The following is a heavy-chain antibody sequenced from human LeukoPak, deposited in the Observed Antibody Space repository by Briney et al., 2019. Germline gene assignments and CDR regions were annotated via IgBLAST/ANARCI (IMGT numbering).Heavy chain of an antibody. CDR2: IYPGDSDT. J-gene: IGHJ4*02. CDR3: ARTPLGYCSGGSCYSFYYFDY. Sequence: GESLQISCKGSGYSFTSYWIGWVRQMPGKGLEWMGIIYPGDSDTRYSPSFQGQVTISADKSISTAYLQWSSLKASDTAMYYCARTPLGYCSGGSCYSFYYFDYWGQGTLVTVSS. CDR1: GYSFTSYW. D-gene: IGHD2-15*01. V-gene: IGHV5-51*01.